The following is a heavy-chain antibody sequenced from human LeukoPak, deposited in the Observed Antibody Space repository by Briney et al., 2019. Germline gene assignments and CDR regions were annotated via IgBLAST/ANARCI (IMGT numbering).Heavy chain of an antibody. CDR2: ISGSGGAT. CDR1: DSTLTSYA. V-gene: IGHV3-23*01. Sequence: PGGSLRLPCEASDSTLTSYALSWVRQAPGKGLDWVSAISGSGGATFYADSVKGRFTISRDNSRKTLYLQMTGLRAEDTAVYYCARVLAPGQGHGPDSWCQGTLVTVSS. CDR3: ARVLAPGQGHGPDS. J-gene: IGHJ4*02. D-gene: IGHD4-4*01.